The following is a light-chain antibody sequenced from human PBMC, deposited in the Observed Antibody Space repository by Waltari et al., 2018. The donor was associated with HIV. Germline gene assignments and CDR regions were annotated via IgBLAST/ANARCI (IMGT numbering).Light chain of an antibody. CDR2: GAS. J-gene: IGKJ1*01. CDR1: QNVITN. V-gene: IGKV3-15*01. CDR3: EQYNNWPRT. Sequence: EIVMTQSPATLSVSPGERVTPSSRASQNVITNLARYQQKPGQARRPLIYGASTRATGVPPRFSGGGSGTEFTLTIGSLQSEDFAFYYCEQYNNWPRTFGQGAKVEVK.